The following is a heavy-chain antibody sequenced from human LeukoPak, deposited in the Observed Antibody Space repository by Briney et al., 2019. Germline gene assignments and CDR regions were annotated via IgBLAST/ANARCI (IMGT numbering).Heavy chain of an antibody. CDR3: ARAETRYSSGLDY. J-gene: IGHJ4*02. CDR1: GFTFSSYS. D-gene: IGHD6-19*01. V-gene: IGHV3-21*01. Sequence: KPGGSLRLSCAASGFTFSSYSMNWVRQAPGKGLEWVSSISSSSSYIYYADSVKGRFTISRDNAKNSLCLQMNSLRAEDTAVYYCARAETRYSSGLDYWGQGTLVTVSS. CDR2: ISSSSSYI.